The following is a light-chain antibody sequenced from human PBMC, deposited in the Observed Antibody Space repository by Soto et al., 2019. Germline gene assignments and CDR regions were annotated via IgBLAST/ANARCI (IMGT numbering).Light chain of an antibody. J-gene: IGKJ2*01. CDR1: QPLNNN. Sequence: EIVMTQSPATLSVSPGDRATLSCRAGQPLNNNVAWYQHKPGQAPRLLIYNAGSRATGIPERISGSGSETDFTLTIYRLEPEDFAVYYCQQYGNSPYTFGQGTKVDIK. V-gene: IGKV3-20*01. CDR3: QQYGNSPYT. CDR2: NAG.